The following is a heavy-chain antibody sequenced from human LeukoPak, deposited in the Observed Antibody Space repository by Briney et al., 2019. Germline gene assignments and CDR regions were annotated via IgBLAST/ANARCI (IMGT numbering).Heavy chain of an antibody. CDR3: ARGDGSDSSGYYLLEAFDI. V-gene: IGHV4-59*01. J-gene: IGHJ3*02. CDR2: IYYSGST. Sequence: SETLSLTCTVSGGSISSYYWSWIRQPPGKGLEWIGYIYYSGSTNYNPSLKSRVTISVGTSKNQFSLKLSSVTAADTAVYYCARGDGSDSSGYYLLEAFDIWGQGTMVTVSS. D-gene: IGHD3-22*01. CDR1: GGSISSYY.